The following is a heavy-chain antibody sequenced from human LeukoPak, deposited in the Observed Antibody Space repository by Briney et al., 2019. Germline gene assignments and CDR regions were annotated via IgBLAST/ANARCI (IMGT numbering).Heavy chain of an antibody. D-gene: IGHD6-13*01. CDR1: GGSISSYY. CDR2: IYTSGST. J-gene: IGHJ3*02. Sequence: SETLSLTCTVSGGSISSYYWSWIRQPAGKGLEWIGRIYTSGSTNYNPSLKSRVTMSVDTSKNQFSLKLSSVTAADTAVYYCASFRYSSSWYAFDIWGQGTMVTVSS. V-gene: IGHV4-4*07. CDR3: ASFRYSSSWYAFDI.